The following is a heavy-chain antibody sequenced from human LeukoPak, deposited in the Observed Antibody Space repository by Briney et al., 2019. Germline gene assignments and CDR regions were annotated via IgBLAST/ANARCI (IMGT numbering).Heavy chain of an antibody. V-gene: IGHV3-30*02. D-gene: IGHD4-23*01. Sequence: GGSLRLSCAASGFTFSSYGTHWVRQAPGKGLEWVAFIRYDGSNKYYADSVKGRFTISRDNSKNTLYLQMNSLRAEDTAVYYCAKTGQLRWWHFDYWGQGTLVTVSS. CDR1: GFTFSSYG. CDR2: IRYDGSNK. CDR3: AKTGQLRWWHFDY. J-gene: IGHJ4*02.